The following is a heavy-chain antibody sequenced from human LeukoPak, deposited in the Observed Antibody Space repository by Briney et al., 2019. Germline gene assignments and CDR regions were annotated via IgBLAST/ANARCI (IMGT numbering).Heavy chain of an antibody. CDR3: ARDFYSSGWYEGFDP. CDR2: IYYSGST. V-gene: IGHV4-59*01. Sequence: SETLSLTRTVSGGSISSYYWSWIRQPPGKGLEWIGYIYYSGSTNYNPSLKSRVTISVDTSKNQFSLKLSSVTAADTAVYYCARDFYSSGWYEGFDPWGQGTLVTVSS. D-gene: IGHD6-19*01. J-gene: IGHJ5*02. CDR1: GGSISSYY.